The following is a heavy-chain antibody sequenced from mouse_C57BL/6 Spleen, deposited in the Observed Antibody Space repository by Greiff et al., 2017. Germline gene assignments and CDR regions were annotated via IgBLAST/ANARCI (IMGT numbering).Heavy chain of an antibody. V-gene: IGHV1-53*01. J-gene: IGHJ1*03. D-gene: IGHD1-1*01. CDR1: GYTFTSYW. Sequence: QVQLQQPGTELVKPGASVKLSCKASGYTFTSYWMHWVKQRPGQGLEWIGNINPSNGGTNYNEKFKSKATLTVDKSSSTAYMQLSSLTSEDSAVYYCARNSPNYYGSRGDYWHFDVWGTGTTVTVSS. CDR3: ARNSPNYYGSRGDYWHFDV. CDR2: INPSNGGT.